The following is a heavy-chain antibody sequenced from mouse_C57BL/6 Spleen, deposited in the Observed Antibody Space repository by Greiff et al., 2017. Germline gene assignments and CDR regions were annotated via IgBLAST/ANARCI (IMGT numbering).Heavy chain of an antibody. CDR3: AIITTVVEGFAY. CDR2: IYPRSGNT. V-gene: IGHV1-81*01. J-gene: IGHJ3*01. CDR1: GYTFTSYG. Sequence: QVQLQQSGAELARPGASAKLSCKASGYTFTSYGLSWVKQRTGQGLEWIGEIYPRSGNTYYNEKFKGKATLPADKSSSTAYMELRSLTSEDSAVYFCAIITTVVEGFAYWGQGTLVTVSA. D-gene: IGHD1-1*01.